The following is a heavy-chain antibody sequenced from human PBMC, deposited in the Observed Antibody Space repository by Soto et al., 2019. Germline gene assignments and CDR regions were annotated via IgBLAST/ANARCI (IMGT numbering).Heavy chain of an antibody. V-gene: IGHV3-7*01. Sequence: EVQLVESGGGLVQPGGSLRLSCAASGFTFSSYWMSWVRQAPGKGLEWVANIKQDGSEKYYVDSVKGRFTIYRDNAKNSLYLQMNSLRAEDTAVYYCARADYYGSGSESRYYYYYGMDVWGQGTTVTVSS. CDR2: IKQDGSEK. CDR3: ARADYYGSGSESRYYYYYGMDV. J-gene: IGHJ6*02. D-gene: IGHD3-10*01. CDR1: GFTFSSYW.